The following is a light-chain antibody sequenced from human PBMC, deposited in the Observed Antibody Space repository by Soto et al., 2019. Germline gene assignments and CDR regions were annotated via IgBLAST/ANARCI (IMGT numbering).Light chain of an antibody. Sequence: EIVLTQSPGTLSLSPGERATLSCRASQSINTRYSAWYQQKPGQPPRLLIYATSSRAPGIPDRFSGSGSGTDFTLTISRLEPEDFAVYYCQQSADSARYNFGQGTNLPIK. V-gene: IGKV3-20*01. J-gene: IGKJ2*01. CDR3: QQSADSARYN. CDR1: QSINTRY. CDR2: ATS.